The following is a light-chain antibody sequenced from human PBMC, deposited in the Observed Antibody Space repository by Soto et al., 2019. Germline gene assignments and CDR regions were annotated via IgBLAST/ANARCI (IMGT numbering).Light chain of an antibody. CDR1: SSNIGAGYD. V-gene: IGLV1-40*01. Sequence: QSVLTQPPSVSGAPGQRVTISCTGSSSNIGAGYDVQWYQQLPGTAPKVLIYYNSDRPSGVPDRFSGSKSGTSASLAITGLQAEDEADYYCHSYDSSLSGDVFGTGTKLTVL. J-gene: IGLJ1*01. CDR3: HSYDSSLSGDV. CDR2: YNS.